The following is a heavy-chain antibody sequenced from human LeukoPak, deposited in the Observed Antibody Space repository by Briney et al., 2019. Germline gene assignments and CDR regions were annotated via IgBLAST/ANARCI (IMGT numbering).Heavy chain of an antibody. CDR1: GFTVSSNS. Sequence: PGGSLRLSCAASGFTVSSNSMSWVRQAPGKGLEWVSVIYSGGSTYYADSVKGRFTISRDNAKNSLYLQMNSLRAEDTAVYYCAELGITMIGGVWGKGTTVTISS. CDR3: AELGITMIGGV. V-gene: IGHV3-53*01. D-gene: IGHD3-10*02. CDR2: IYSGGST. J-gene: IGHJ6*04.